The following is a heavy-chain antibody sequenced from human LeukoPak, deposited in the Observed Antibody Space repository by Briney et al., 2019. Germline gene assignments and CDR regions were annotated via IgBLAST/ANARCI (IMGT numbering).Heavy chain of an antibody. D-gene: IGHD2-15*01. CDR3: AREWRTRVAAIDY. CDR2: ISSSSSTI. CDR1: GFTFSSYG. V-gene: IGHV3-48*01. J-gene: IGHJ4*02. Sequence: PGGSLRLSCAAPGFTFSSYGMSWVRQAPGKGLEWVSYISSSSSTIYYADSVKGRFTISRDNAKNSLYLQMNSLRAEDTAVYYCAREWRTRVAAIDYWGQGTLVTVSP.